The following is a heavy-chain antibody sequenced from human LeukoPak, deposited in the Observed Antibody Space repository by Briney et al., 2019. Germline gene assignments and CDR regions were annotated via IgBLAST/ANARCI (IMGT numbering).Heavy chain of an antibody. CDR3: AEDQARVGTLGWRGYHTGYYYVDF. V-gene: IGHV1-69*13. J-gene: IGHJ6*03. Sequence: ASVKVSCKASGGTFSSYAISWVRQAPGQGLEWMGGIIPIFGTANYAQKFQGRVTITADESTSTAYMELSSLRSEDTGVYDCAEDQARVGTLGWRGYHTGYYYVDFWGKGTTVTVSS. D-gene: IGHD3-3*01. CDR1: GGTFSSYA. CDR2: IIPIFGTA.